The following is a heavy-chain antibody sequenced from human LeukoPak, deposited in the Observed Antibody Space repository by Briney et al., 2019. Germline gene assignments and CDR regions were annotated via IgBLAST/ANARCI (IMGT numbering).Heavy chain of an antibody. CDR3: ARVDVGSSWFLGHAFDI. V-gene: IGHV4-39*07. D-gene: IGHD6-13*01. CDR2: IYYSGST. J-gene: IGHJ3*02. CDR1: SGSISTSNYY. Sequence: SETLSLTCTVSSGSISTSNYYWGWVRQPPGKALEWIGSIYYSGSTNYNPSLKSRVTISVDTSKNQFSLKLSSVTAADTAVYYCARVDVGSSWFLGHAFDIWGQGTMVTVSS.